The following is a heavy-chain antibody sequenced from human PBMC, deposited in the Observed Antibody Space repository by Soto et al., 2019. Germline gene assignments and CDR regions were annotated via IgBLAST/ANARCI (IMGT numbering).Heavy chain of an antibody. D-gene: IGHD2-8*02. CDR1: GFTFSSYD. CDR3: AREGTGSDAFDI. J-gene: IGHJ3*02. CDR2: IGNAGDT. V-gene: IGHV3-13*01. Sequence: EVQLVESGGGLVQPGGSLRLSCAASGFTFSSYDLHWVRQGSGKGLEWVSAIGNAGDTYYASSVKGRFTISRENAKNSLSLQMNSLRAGDTAVYYCAREGTGSDAFDIWGRGTVVTVSS.